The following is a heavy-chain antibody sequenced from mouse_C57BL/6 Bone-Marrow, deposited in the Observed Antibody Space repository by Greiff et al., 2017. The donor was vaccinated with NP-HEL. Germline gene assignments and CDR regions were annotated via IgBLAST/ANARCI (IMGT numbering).Heavy chain of an antibody. D-gene: IGHD1-1*01. CDR1: GFTFTDYY. J-gene: IGHJ2*01. V-gene: IGHV7-3*01. CDR2: IRNKANGYTT. CDR3: ARLYGSSTFDY. Sequence: EVKLMESGGGLVQPGGSLSLSCAASGFTFTDYYMSWVRQPPGKALEWLGFIRNKANGYTTEYSAYVKGRFTITRDNSQIILYLQMKALRAEDSATYYGARLYGSSTFDYGGQGTTLTVSS.